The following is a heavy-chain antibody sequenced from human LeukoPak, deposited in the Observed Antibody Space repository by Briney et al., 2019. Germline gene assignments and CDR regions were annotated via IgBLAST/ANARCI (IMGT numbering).Heavy chain of an antibody. CDR3: AKGSGYSYGSDDWFDP. CDR2: ISGSGGST. Sequence: GGSLRLSRATPGITFNSYALSWVRPAPGKGLGWGSAISGSGGSTYYADSVKGRFTISRDNSKNTLYLQMNSLRAEDTAVYYCAKGSGYSYGSDDWFDPWGQGTLVTVSS. D-gene: IGHD5-18*01. V-gene: IGHV3-23*01. CDR1: GITFNSYA. J-gene: IGHJ5*02.